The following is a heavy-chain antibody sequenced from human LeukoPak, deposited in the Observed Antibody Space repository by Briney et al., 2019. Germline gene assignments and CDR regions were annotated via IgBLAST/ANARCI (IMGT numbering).Heavy chain of an antibody. Sequence: PSETLSLTCIVSGDSISRYYWSWVRQPAGEGLEWIGRFSVSGTTDYSPSLKSRVTISVDTSKNQFSLKLSSVTAADTAVYYCARGSSGWPFYFDCWGQGTLVTVSS. J-gene: IGHJ4*02. V-gene: IGHV4-4*07. CDR2: FSVSGTT. CDR3: ARGSSGWPFYFDC. D-gene: IGHD6-25*01. CDR1: GDSISRYY.